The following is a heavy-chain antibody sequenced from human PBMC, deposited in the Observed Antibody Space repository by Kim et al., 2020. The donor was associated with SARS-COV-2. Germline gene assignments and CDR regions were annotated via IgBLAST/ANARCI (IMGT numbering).Heavy chain of an antibody. J-gene: IGHJ4*02. CDR2: INGDGSYM. CDR1: GFTFSTYW. Sequence: GGSLRLSCVASGFTFSTYWMHWVRQGPGKGLVWVSSINGDGSYMNYADSVKGRFTISRDNAKNTLYLQVISLRAEDTAIYYCTRGMWGVAGEWGLGTLVTVSS. V-gene: IGHV3-74*01. D-gene: IGHD3-10*01. CDR3: TRGMWGVAGE.